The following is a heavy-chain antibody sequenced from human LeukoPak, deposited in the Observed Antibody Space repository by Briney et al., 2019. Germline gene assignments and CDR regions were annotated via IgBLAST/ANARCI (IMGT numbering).Heavy chain of an antibody. CDR3: ARGSRRAAGALDS. CDR1: GYTFSYYV. Sequence: PGGSLRLSCAASGYTFSYYVMHWVRQAPGKGLEWVAVIWYDGSNKYYADSVKGRFTISRDNSKNTLYLLMNSLRADDTAVYYCARGSRRAAGALDSWGQGTLVTVSP. D-gene: IGHD6-13*01. J-gene: IGHJ4*02. V-gene: IGHV3-33*01. CDR2: IWYDGSNK.